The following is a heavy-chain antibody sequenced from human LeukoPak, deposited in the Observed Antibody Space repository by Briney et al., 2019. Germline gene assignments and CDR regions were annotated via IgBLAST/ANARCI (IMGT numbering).Heavy chain of an antibody. Sequence: GGSLRLSCAASGFTFSDYNMNWVRQAPGKGLEWVSHISSSTTTIYYADSVKGRFTISRDNVKNSLYLQMDSLRVEDTAVYYCARVDPIAVAGDDYWGQGTQVAVSS. D-gene: IGHD6-19*01. CDR1: GFTFSDYN. J-gene: IGHJ4*02. CDR2: ISSSTTTI. CDR3: ARVDPIAVAGDDY. V-gene: IGHV3-48*01.